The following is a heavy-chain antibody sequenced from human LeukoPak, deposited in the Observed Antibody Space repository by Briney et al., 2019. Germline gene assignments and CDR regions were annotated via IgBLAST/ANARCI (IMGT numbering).Heavy chain of an antibody. Sequence: GGSLRLSCAASGFTFSSYAMHWVRQAPGKGLEWVALITFDGSHKSYVDSVKGRFTISRDNSKNTLYLQVNSLRGEDTAVYYCARDPRGPTGYDSSARDTFECWGQGTLVTVSS. CDR3: ARDPRGPTGYDSSARDTFEC. CDR2: ITFDGSHK. CDR1: GFTFSSYA. J-gene: IGHJ4*02. D-gene: IGHD3-22*01. V-gene: IGHV3-30-3*01.